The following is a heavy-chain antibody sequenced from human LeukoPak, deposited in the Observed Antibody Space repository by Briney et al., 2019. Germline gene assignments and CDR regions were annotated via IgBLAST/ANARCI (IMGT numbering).Heavy chain of an antibody. D-gene: IGHD6-19*01. CDR2: IYYSGST. V-gene: IGHV4-59*12. Sequence: SETLSLTCTVSGGSISSYYWSWIRQPPGKGLEWIGYIYYSGSTNYNPSLKSRVTISVDTSKNQFSLKLSSVTAADTAVYYCARDLVAGGWVDYWGQGTLVTVSS. J-gene: IGHJ4*02. CDR1: GGSISSYY. CDR3: ARDLVAGGWVDY.